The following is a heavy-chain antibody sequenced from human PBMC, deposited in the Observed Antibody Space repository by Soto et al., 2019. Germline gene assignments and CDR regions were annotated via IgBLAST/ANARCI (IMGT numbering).Heavy chain of an antibody. J-gene: IGHJ6*02. CDR2: VYPGDSDT. CDR3: ARRLKFDSGSAAYQSAYSV. Sequence: PWASLKISCQASSYTFSKYWLAWVRQMPGKGLEYVGIVYPGDSDTRYSPSFQGQVTISVDTSTTTAYMQWNSLKASDSAMYYCARRLKFDSGSAAYQSAYSVWGRGTTVTGSS. D-gene: IGHD2-2*01. CDR1: SYTFSKYW. V-gene: IGHV5-51*01.